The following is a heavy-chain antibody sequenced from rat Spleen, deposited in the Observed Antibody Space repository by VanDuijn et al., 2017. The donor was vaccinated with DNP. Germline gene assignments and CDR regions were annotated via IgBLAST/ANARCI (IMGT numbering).Heavy chain of an antibody. CDR2: ISYSGTT. J-gene: IGHJ4*01. D-gene: IGHD1-4*01. Sequence: EVQLQESGPGLVKPSQSLSLTCSVTGYSITRTYWGWIRKFPGNKMEWIGHISYSGTTSYHPSLKSRISITRDTSKNQLFLQVNSVTTEDTATYYCARWPGYNPPYAMDAWGQGTSVTASS. V-gene: IGHV3-1*01. CDR1: GYSITRTY. CDR3: ARWPGYNPPYAMDA.